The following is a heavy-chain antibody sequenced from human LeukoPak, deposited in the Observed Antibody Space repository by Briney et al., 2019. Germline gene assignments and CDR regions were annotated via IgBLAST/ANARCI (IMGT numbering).Heavy chain of an antibody. CDR1: GVSINSYY. Sequence: SETLSLTCSVSGVSINSYYWIWIRQPAGKGMDWIGRTYTSGSTNYNPTLKSEVSMSLDTSKNQFALKLSSVTAADTAVYYGASEAAYSIKNWGQRTLVTASS. CDR2: TYTSGST. CDR3: ASEAAYSIKN. V-gene: IGHV4-4*07. D-gene: IGHD6-13*01. J-gene: IGHJ4*02.